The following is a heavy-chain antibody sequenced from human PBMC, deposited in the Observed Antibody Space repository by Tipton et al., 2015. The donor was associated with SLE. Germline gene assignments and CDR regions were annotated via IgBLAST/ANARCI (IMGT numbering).Heavy chain of an antibody. V-gene: IGHV4-34*01. CDR2: INHSGST. CDR3: ARDFRRVTIFRAFAP. J-gene: IGHJ5*02. CDR1: GGSFSGYY. D-gene: IGHD3-3*01. Sequence: TLSLTCAVYGGSFSGYYWSWIRQPPGKGLEWIGEINHSGSTNYNPSLKSRVTISVDTSKNPFSLKLSSVTAADTAVYYCARDFRRVTIFRAFAPWGQGTLVTVSS.